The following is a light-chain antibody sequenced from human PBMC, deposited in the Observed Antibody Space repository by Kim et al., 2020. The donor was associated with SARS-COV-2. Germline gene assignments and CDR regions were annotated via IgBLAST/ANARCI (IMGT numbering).Light chain of an antibody. CDR3: QQYGSSPET. CDR2: GAS. CDR1: QSVSSNY. V-gene: IGKV3-20*01. Sequence: EIVLTQSPGTLSLSPGERVTLSCRASQSVSSNYLAWYQQKPGQAPRLLIYGASSRAIGIPDRFSGSGSGTDFTLTISRLEPEDFAVYFCQQYGSSPETFGQGTKLEI. J-gene: IGKJ2*01.